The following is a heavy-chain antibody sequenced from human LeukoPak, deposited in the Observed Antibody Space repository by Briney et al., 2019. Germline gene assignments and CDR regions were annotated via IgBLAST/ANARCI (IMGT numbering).Heavy chain of an antibody. V-gene: IGHV3-23*01. D-gene: IGHD2-8*01. CDR3: AKQSYARSLGE. J-gene: IGHJ4*02. Sequence: GGSLRLSCATSGFPFSDFSMSWVRQAPGKGLEWISTTNSGGTSTYYAESVKGRFTTSRDNSKNTLYLQMSSLRAEDTAVYYCAKQSYARSLGEGGPGTLVSVSS. CDR1: GFPFSDFS. CDR2: TNSGGTST.